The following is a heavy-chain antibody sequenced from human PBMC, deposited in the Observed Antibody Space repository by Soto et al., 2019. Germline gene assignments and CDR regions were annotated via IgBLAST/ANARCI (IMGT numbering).Heavy chain of an antibody. CDR1: GASVSSSHY. CDR3: ARHYNTGAVFDY. CDR2: VSYSGSP. Sequence: QLQLQESGPGLVKSSETLSLTCSVSGASVSSSHYWGWIRQPPGKGLEWIGSVSYSGSPYYSPSLKSRITISVDTSNNQFSLRVRSVTATDTAVYFCARHYNTGAVFDYWGQGKLVTVSS. V-gene: IGHV4-39*01. J-gene: IGHJ4*02. D-gene: IGHD1-20*01.